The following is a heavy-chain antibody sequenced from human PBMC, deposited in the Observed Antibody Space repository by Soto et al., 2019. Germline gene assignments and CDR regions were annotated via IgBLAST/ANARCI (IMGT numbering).Heavy chain of an antibody. V-gene: IGHV3-64D*06. CDR1: GFIFSEST. CDR3: VKQAHGLDGVAFDY. D-gene: IGHD2-15*01. J-gene: IGHJ4*02. CDR2: VSTSGRST. Sequence: PGGSLRLSCSASGFIFSESTIYWVRQVPGKGLEAISAVSTSGRSTYYAGSVKDRFTISRDNSKNTLFPQMGSLRPEDTAIYYCVKQAHGLDGVAFDYWGQGTQVTVSS.